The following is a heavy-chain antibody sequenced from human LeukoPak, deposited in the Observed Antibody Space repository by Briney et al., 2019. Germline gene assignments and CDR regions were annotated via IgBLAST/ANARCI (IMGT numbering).Heavy chain of an antibody. CDR1: GFTFSSYG. Sequence: GGSLRLSCAASGFTFSSYGMHWVRQAPCKGLEWVTFIRYDGNDKYYADSVMGRFTISRDNSKNTLYLQMSGLRPEDTAIYYCAKAGGNNWFDPWGQGTLVTVSS. J-gene: IGHJ5*02. D-gene: IGHD1-26*01. CDR3: AKAGGNNWFDP. CDR2: IRYDGNDK. V-gene: IGHV3-30*02.